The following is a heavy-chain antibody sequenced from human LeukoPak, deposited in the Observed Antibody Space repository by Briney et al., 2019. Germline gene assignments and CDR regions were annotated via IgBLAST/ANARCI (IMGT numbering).Heavy chain of an antibody. Sequence: PGGSLRLSCAASGFTSSSYAMSRVRQAPGKGLEWVSAISGSGGSTYYADSVKGRFTISRDNSKNTLYLQMNSLRAEDTAVYYCATKWIQLWSRVFDYWGQGTLVTVSS. D-gene: IGHD5-18*01. V-gene: IGHV3-23*01. CDR3: ATKWIQLWSRVFDY. CDR1: GFTSSSYA. CDR2: ISGSGGST. J-gene: IGHJ4*02.